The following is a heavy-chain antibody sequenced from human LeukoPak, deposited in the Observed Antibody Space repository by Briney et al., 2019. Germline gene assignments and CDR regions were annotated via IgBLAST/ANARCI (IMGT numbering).Heavy chain of an antibody. D-gene: IGHD1-26*01. V-gene: IGHV3-7*05. CDR2: INQDGSEK. Sequence: PGGSLRLSCAASGFTFSDYWMSWVRQPPGKGLEWVANINQDGSEKFYVDSVKGRFTVSRDNAKNSLYLQMNSLRAEDTAVYYCARDLGWELRPGLGTDAFDIWGQGTMVTVSS. CDR1: GFTFSDYW. J-gene: IGHJ3*02. CDR3: ARDLGWELRPGLGTDAFDI.